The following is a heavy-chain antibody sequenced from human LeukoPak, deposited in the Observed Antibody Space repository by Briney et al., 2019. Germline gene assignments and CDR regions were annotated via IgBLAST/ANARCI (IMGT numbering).Heavy chain of an antibody. V-gene: IGHV4-59*08. Sequence: SETPSLTCTVSGGSISSYYWSWIRQPPGKGLEWIGYIYYSGSTNYNPSLKSRVTISVDTSKNQFSLKLSSVTAADTAVYYCARVEGGINYRYFDLWGRGTLVTVSS. CDR2: IYYSGST. D-gene: IGHD2-15*01. CDR1: GGSISSYY. CDR3: ARVEGGINYRYFDL. J-gene: IGHJ2*01.